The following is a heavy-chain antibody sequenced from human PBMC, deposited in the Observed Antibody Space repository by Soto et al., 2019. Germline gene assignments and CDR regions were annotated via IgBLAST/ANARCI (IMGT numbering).Heavy chain of an antibody. D-gene: IGHD3-10*01. Sequence: EVQLVESGGGLVQPGGSLRLSCAGSEFTFSGRSVHWVRQAPGKGLVWVSGIDKVGTDSTYADSVKGRFTSPRDNAKNTVYLQMNSLRVEDTAVYYCARGWFGPDVWGKGTTVTVSS. CDR1: EFTFSGRS. V-gene: IGHV3-74*01. J-gene: IGHJ6*03. CDR2: IDKVGTDS. CDR3: ARGWFGPDV.